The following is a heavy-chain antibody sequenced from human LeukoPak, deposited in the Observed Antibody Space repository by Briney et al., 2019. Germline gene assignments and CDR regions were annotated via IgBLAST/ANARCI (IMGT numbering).Heavy chain of an antibody. CDR3: AKDGDCSGLDY. CDR2: ISWDGGST. J-gene: IGHJ4*02. Sequence: GGSLRLPCAASGFTFDDYTMHWVRQAPGKGLEWVSLISWDGGSTYYADSVKGRFTISRDNSKNSLYLQMNSLRTEDTALYYCAKDGDCSGLDYWGQGTLVTVSS. CDR1: GFTFDDYT. V-gene: IGHV3-43*01. D-gene: IGHD6-19*01.